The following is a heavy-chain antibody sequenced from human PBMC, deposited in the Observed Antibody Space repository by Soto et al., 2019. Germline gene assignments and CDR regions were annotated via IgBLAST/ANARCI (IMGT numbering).Heavy chain of an antibody. CDR2: IYHSGST. V-gene: IGHV4-39*01. J-gene: IGHJ3*02. Sequence: PSETLSLTCTGSGGSLSSSSYYWGWIRQPPGKGLEWIGSIYHSGSTYYNPSLKSRVTISVDPSKNQFPLILISVPAADTAVYYCARRQDYYDSSGYYNDAFDIWGQGTMVTVSS. CDR3: ARRQDYYDSSGYYNDAFDI. D-gene: IGHD3-22*01. CDR1: GGSLSSSSYY.